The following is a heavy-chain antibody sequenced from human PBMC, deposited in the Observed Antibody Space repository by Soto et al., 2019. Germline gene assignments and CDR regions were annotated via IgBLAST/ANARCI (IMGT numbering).Heavy chain of an antibody. Sequence: EVQLLESGGGLVQPGGSLRLSCAASGFPFSTYAMNWVRQAPGKGLEWVSIISGSGDTTTYADSVKGRFNISRDNSKNTLYLQMDSLRAEDTAVYYCTNRGGSKVGYWGQGTLVTVSS. V-gene: IGHV3-23*01. CDR2: ISGSGDTT. CDR3: TNRGGSKVGY. J-gene: IGHJ4*02. D-gene: IGHD1-26*01. CDR1: GFPFSTYA.